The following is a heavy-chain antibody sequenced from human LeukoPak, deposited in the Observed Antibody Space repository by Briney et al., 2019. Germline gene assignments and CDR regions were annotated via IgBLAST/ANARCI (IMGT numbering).Heavy chain of an antibody. J-gene: IGHJ4*02. V-gene: IGHV1-69*13. CDR1: GGTFSSYA. Sequence: VKVSCKASGGTFSSYAISWVRQAPGQGLEWMGGIIPIFGTANYAQKFQGRVTITADESTSTAYMELSSLRSEDTAVYYCALSLTPPAIGGSYDLDYWGQGTLVTVSS. CDR3: ALSLTPPAIGGSYDLDY. D-gene: IGHD1-26*01. CDR2: IIPIFGTA.